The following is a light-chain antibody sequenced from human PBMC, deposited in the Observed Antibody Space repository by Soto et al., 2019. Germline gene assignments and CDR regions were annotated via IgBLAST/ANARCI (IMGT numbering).Light chain of an antibody. J-gene: IGLJ1*01. CDR3: KSYAGSNTYV. Sequence: QSALTQPPSASGSPGQSVTISCTGAKNDIGVYDVVSWYQHHPGKAPRLIICEVVQRPSGVPDRFSGSKAGNTASLTVSGLQAADEAYYFCKSYAGSNTYVFGSGTKVTVL. V-gene: IGLV2-8*01. CDR1: KNDIGVYDV. CDR2: EVV.